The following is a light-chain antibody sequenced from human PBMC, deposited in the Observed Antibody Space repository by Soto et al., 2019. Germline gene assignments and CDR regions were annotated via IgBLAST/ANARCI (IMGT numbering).Light chain of an antibody. V-gene: IGKV3-20*01. J-gene: IGKJ1*01. CDR1: QSVSSSY. CDR2: GAS. CDR3: QQYNNWPPST. Sequence: EIVLTQSPGTLSLSPGERATLSCRASQSVSSSYLAWYQQKPGQAPRLLIYGASSRATGIPDRFSGSGCGTDFTLTISSLQSEDFAVYYCQQYNNWPPSTFGQGTKVDIK.